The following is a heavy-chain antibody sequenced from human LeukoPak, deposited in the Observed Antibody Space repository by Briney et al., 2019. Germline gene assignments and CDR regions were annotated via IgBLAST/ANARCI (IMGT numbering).Heavy chain of an antibody. Sequence: SQTLSLTCTVSGGSISSGSYYWSWIRQPAGKGLEWIGRIYTSGSTNYNPSLKSRVTISVDTSKNQFSLKLSSVTAADTAVYYCAREYSSSSDGYYYYYYMDVWGKGTTVTVSS. J-gene: IGHJ6*03. D-gene: IGHD6-6*01. CDR2: IYTSGST. V-gene: IGHV4-61*02. CDR1: GGSISSGSYY. CDR3: AREYSSSSDGYYYYYYMDV.